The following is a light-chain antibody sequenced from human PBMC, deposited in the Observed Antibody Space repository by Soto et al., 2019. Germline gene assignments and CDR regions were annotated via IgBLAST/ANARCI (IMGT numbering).Light chain of an antibody. Sequence: QSALTQPASVSGSPGQSITISCAGTSSDIGGSNYVSWYQQHPGKAPKLMIYGVSNRPSGVSNRFSGSKSGNTASLTISGLQADDEADYFCYSSRSSSSTFSVFGTWTKLTVL. V-gene: IGLV2-14*03. CDR1: SSDIGGSNY. CDR3: YSSRSSSSTFSV. CDR2: GVS. J-gene: IGLJ1*01.